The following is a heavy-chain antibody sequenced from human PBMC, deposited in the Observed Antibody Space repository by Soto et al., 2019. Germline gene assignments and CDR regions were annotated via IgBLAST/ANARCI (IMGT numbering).Heavy chain of an antibody. CDR3: ASTYYDFWSGDSHWFDP. D-gene: IGHD3-3*01. V-gene: IGHV4-30-4*01. CDR2: IYYSGST. CDR1: GGSISSGDYY. Sequence: QVQLQESGPGLVKPSQTLSLTCTVSGGSISSGDYYWSWIRQPPGKGLEWIGYIYYSGSTYYNPSLKSRVTISVDTSKNQFSLKLSSVTAADTAVYYCASTYYDFWSGDSHWFDPWGQGTLVTVSS. J-gene: IGHJ5*02.